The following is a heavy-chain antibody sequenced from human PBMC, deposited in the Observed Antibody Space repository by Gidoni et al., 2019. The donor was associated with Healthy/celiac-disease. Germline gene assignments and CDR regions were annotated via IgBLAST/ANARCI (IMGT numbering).Heavy chain of an antibody. Sequence: EVQLVESGGGLVKPGGSLRLSCAASGFTFSSYSMNGVRQAPGKGLEWVSSISSSSSYIYYADSVKGRFTISRDNAKNSLYLQMNSLRAEDTAVYYCARAENLSNQNYFDYWGQGTLVTVSS. CDR1: GFTFSSYS. D-gene: IGHD4-4*01. CDR3: ARAENLSNQNYFDY. CDR2: ISSSSSYI. V-gene: IGHV3-21*01. J-gene: IGHJ4*02.